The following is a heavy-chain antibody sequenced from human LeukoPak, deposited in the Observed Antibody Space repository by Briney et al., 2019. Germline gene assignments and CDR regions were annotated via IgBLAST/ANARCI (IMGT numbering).Heavy chain of an antibody. J-gene: IGHJ4*02. CDR1: GFTFSSHW. CDR3: ARALADSRGLVIRGGSFADY. CDR2: IKQDGSER. D-gene: IGHD3-10*01. Sequence: PGGSLRLSCAASGFTFSSHWMTWVRQAPGKGLEWVANIKQDGSERYYVDSLKGRFTISRDNAKNSLYLEMNSLRVEDTAVYYFARALADSRGLVIRGGSFADYWGQGTLVTVSS. V-gene: IGHV3-7*03.